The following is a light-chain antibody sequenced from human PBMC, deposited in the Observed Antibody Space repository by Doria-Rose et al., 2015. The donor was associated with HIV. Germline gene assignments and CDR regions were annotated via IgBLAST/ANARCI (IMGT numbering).Light chain of an antibody. V-gene: IGLV3-19*01. J-gene: IGLJ2*01. CDR2: GKN. Sequence: VVTQEPAVSVALRQTVRITCQGDSLRSSHASWYQQKPGQAPILVIYGKNNRPSGIPERFSGSSSGNTASLTITGAQAEDEADYYCSSRDSSANHVLFGGGTKVTVL. CDR1: SLRSSH. CDR3: SSRDSSANHVL.